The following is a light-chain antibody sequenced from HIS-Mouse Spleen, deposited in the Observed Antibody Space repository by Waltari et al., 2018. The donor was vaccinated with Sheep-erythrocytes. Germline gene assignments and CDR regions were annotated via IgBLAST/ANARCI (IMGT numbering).Light chain of an antibody. CDR1: KLGEKY. Sequence: SYELTQPPSVSVSPGQTASITCSGDKLGEKYACWYQQKPGQSPVLVIYQDSKRPSGVPDRFSGSKSGNTASLTVSGLQAEDEADYYCSSYAGSNNLVFGGGTKLTVL. V-gene: IGLV3-1*01. J-gene: IGLJ2*01. CDR2: QDS. CDR3: SSYAGSNNLV.